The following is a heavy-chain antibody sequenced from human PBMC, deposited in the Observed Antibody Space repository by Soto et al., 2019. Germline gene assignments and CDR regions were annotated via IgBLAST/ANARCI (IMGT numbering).Heavy chain of an antibody. D-gene: IGHD3-16*01. CDR1: GGSISSGGYY. CDR2: IYCSGST. CDR3: ARGRAGGSTPDYYYYGMDV. J-gene: IGHJ6*02. Sequence: SETLSLTCTVSGGSISSGGYYWSWIRQHPGKGLEWIGYIYCSGSTYYNPSLKSRVTISVDTSKNQFSLKLSSVTAADTAVYYCARGRAGGSTPDYYYYGMDVWGQGTTVTVSS. V-gene: IGHV4-31*03.